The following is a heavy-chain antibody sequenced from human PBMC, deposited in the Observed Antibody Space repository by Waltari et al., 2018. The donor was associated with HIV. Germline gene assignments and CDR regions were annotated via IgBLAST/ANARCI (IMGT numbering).Heavy chain of an antibody. CDR1: GDTLSNYA. D-gene: IGHD3-3*01. V-gene: IGHV1-69*04. J-gene: IGHJ5*02. Sequence: VQVVQSGTEVKKPGSSVKVSCQASGDTLSNYAVSWVRQAPGQGLERMGRVIPPIGRAMHTDKFHGRVKINADKSTNSAYMKLGGLRSVDTALYFCALGRVDDIRSGRENLGGFDPWGPGTLVSVSS. CDR2: VIPPIGRA. CDR3: ALGRVDDIRSGRENLGGFDP.